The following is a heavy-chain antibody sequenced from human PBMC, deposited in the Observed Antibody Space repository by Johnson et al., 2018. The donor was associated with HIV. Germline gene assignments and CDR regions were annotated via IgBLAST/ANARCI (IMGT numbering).Heavy chain of an antibody. V-gene: IGHV3-9*01. D-gene: IGHD3-22*01. CDR2: ISWNSDSI. J-gene: IGHJ3*02. CDR1: GFKFEDYA. CDR3: AKTLGYDSSGYHDGFDI. Sequence: VQLVESGGGLVQPGRSLRLSCTASGFKFEDYAMHWVRQGPGKGLQWLSGISWNSDSIDYVDSVKGRFSITRDNAKKSLYLQMNSLRPEDTAVYYCAKTLGYDSSGYHDGFDIWGQGTMVTVSS.